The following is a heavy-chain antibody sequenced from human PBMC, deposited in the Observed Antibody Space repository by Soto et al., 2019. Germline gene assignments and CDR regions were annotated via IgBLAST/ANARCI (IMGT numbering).Heavy chain of an antibody. D-gene: IGHD2-8*01. V-gene: IGHV2-5*01. J-gene: IGHJ1*01. CDR1: GVSLSTSGVG. CDR3: AQTRYCTNGLCYSEYFQH. Sequence: QITLKASGPTLVKPTQTLTLTCTVSGVSLSTSGVGVGWIRQPPGKALEWLALIYWNDYKRYSPSLKSRLTINKETSKNQVALTMTHMEHVDTATYYCAQTRYCTNGLCYSEYFQHWGQGTLVTVSS. CDR2: IYWNDYK.